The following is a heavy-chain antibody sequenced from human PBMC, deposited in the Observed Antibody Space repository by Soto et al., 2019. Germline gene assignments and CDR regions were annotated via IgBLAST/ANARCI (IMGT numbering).Heavy chain of an antibody. J-gene: IGHJ4*02. CDR1: GYTFTSYG. CDR2: ISAYNGNT. Sequence: ASVKVSCKASGYTFTSYGISWVRQAPGRGLEWMGWISAYNGNTNYAQKLQGRVTMTTDTSTSTAYMELRSLRSDDTAVYYCARDQIWRYYYDSSGYYSFDYWGQGTLVTVPQ. D-gene: IGHD3-22*01. CDR3: ARDQIWRYYYDSSGYYSFDY. V-gene: IGHV1-18*01.